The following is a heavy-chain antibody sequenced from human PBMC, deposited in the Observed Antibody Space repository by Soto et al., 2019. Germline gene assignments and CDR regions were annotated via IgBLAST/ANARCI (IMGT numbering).Heavy chain of an antibody. Sequence: EVQLVESGGGLVKPGGSLRLSCAASGFTFSSHYMTWVRQTPGKGLEWVSIIYASDSTFYADSVKGRFTISRDNSKNTVYLHLNSLRAEDTAMYYCATPVTRLIAFDLWGQGTMVTVSS. D-gene: IGHD4-17*01. CDR1: GFTFSSHY. CDR3: ATPVTRLIAFDL. J-gene: IGHJ3*01. CDR2: IYASDST. V-gene: IGHV3-66*01.